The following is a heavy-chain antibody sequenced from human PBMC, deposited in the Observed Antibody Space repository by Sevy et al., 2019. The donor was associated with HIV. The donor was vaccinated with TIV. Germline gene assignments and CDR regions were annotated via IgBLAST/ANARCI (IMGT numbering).Heavy chain of an antibody. Sequence: GGSLRLSCAASGFTFDDYAMHWVRQAPGKGLEWVSGISWNSGSIGDADSVKGRFTISRNNAKNSLYLQMNSVRAEDTALYYCAKGMEMDTGMVTFDYWGQGTLVTVSS. CDR2: ISWNSGSI. D-gene: IGHD5-18*01. CDR3: AKGMEMDTGMVTFDY. V-gene: IGHV3-9*01. CDR1: GFTFDDYA. J-gene: IGHJ4*02.